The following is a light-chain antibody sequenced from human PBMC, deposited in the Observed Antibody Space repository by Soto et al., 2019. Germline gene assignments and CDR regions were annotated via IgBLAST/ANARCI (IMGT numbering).Light chain of an antibody. V-gene: IGKV1-5*03. CDR3: QQYKTYPLT. J-gene: IGKJ4*01. CDR2: KAS. CDR1: QSISTW. Sequence: DIQMTQSPSTLSASVGDRVTITCRASQSISTWLAWYQQKPGKAPKLLIYKASSLEGGVPSRFSGSGSGTEFNITISSLQPDDFATYYCQQYKTYPLTFGGGTTVDIQ.